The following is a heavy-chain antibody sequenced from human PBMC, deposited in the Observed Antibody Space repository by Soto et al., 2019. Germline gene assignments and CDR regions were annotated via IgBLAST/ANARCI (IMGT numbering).Heavy chain of an antibody. V-gene: IGHV4-31*03. D-gene: IGHD3-22*01. J-gene: IGHJ5*02. CDR2: IYYSGST. CDR1: GGSISSGGYY. CDR3: ARGDRFPLDWFDP. Sequence: SETLSLTCTVSGGSISSGGYYWSWIRQHPGKGLEWIGYIYYSGSTYYNPSLKSRVTISVDTSKNQFSLKLSSVTAADTAVYYCARGDRFPLDWFDPWGQGTLVTVSS.